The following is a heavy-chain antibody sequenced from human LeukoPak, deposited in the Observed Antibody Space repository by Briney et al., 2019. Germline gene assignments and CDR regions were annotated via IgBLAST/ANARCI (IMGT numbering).Heavy chain of an antibody. J-gene: IGHJ6*03. CDR2: ISAYNSNT. Sequence: GASVNVSCMASGYTFTSYGIRWVRQAPGQGREWMGWISAYNSNTNYAQKLQGRVTMTTDTSTSTAYMELRSLRSDDTAVYYCAREYCTGGVCFHYMDVWGKGTTVTVSS. V-gene: IGHV1-18*01. CDR3: AREYCTGGVCFHYMDV. CDR1: GYTFTSYG. D-gene: IGHD2-8*02.